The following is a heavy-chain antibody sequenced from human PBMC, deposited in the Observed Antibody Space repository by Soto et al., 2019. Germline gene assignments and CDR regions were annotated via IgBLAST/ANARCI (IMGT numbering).Heavy chain of an antibody. Sequence: GGSLRLSCAASGFTFSSYAMHWFRQAPGKGLEWVAVISYDGSNKYYADSVKGRFTISRDNSKNTLYLQMNSLRAEDTAVYYCARRTDRVAQYYYYYYGMDVWGQGTTVTVSS. V-gene: IGHV3-30-3*01. CDR3: ARRTDRVAQYYYYYYGMDV. CDR1: GFTFSSYA. J-gene: IGHJ6*02. CDR2: ISYDGSNK. D-gene: IGHD5-12*01.